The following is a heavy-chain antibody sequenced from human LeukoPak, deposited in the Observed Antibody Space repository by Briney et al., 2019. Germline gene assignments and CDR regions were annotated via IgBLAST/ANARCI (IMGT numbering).Heavy chain of an antibody. CDR1: GGSFSGYY. CDR3: AGTKLGYCTITGCPLES. J-gene: IGHJ4*02. D-gene: IGHD2-2*01. V-gene: IGHV4-59*10. Sequence: SETLSLTCAVYGGSFSGYYWSWIRQPAGKGLEWIGRIYSSGSTNYNPSPKSRVTMSVDTSKNQFSLKLSSVTAADTAVYFCAGTKLGYCTITGCPLESWGQGTLVTVSS. CDR2: IYSSGST.